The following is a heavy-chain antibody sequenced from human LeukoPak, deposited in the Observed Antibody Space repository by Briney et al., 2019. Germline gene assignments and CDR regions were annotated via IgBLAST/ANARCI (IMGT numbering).Heavy chain of an antibody. CDR3: ARGRGYSYGPTTYYFDY. V-gene: IGHV1-69*01. CDR2: IIPIFGTA. CDR1: GGTFSSYA. Sequence: SVKVSCKASGGTFSSYAISWVRQAPGQGLEWMGGIIPIFGTANYAQKFQGRVTITADESTSTAYMELSSLRSEDTAVYYCARGRGYSYGPTTYYFDYWGQGTLVTVSS. J-gene: IGHJ4*02. D-gene: IGHD5-18*01.